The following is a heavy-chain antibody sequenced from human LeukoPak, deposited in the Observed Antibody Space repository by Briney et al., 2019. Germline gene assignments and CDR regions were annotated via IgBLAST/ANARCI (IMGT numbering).Heavy chain of an antibody. D-gene: IGHD5-12*01. CDR1: GDSISSYY. CDR3: ARTKQWLMYYFDY. V-gene: IGHV4-59*01. CDR2: IYYSGST. J-gene: IGHJ4*02. Sequence: SETLSLTCTVSGDSISSYYWSWIRQPPGKGLEWIGYIYYSGSTNYNPSLKSRVTMSVDTSKKQFSLRLSSVTAADTAEYYCARTKQWLMYYFDYWGQGTLATVSS.